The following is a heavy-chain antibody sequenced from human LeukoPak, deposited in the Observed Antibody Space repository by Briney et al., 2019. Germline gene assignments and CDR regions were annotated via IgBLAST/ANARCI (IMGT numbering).Heavy chain of an antibody. D-gene: IGHD4-11*01. J-gene: IGHJ4*02. CDR1: GGAFSGYY. V-gene: IGHV4-34*01. CDR3: ARGQGTVTTH. Sequence: SETLSLTCAVSGGAFSGYYWTWIRQPPGKGLEWIGEINHSGSANYNPSLMSRVTISLDTSKNHFSLNLSSVTAADTAVYYCARGQGTVTTHWGQGTLVTVSS. CDR2: INHSGSA.